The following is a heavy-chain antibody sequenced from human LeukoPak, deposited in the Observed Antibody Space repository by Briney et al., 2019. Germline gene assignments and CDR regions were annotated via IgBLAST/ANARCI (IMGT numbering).Heavy chain of an antibody. V-gene: IGHV1-8*02. J-gene: IGHJ4*02. CDR1: GYTFTGYD. Sequence: ASVKVSCKASGYTFTGYDINWVRQATGQGLEWMGWMNPNSGNTGYAQKFQGRVTMTEDTSTDTAYMELSSLRSEDTAVYYCATALSAYCGGDCPDYWGQGTLVTVSS. CDR2: MNPNSGNT. CDR3: ATALSAYCGGDCPDY. D-gene: IGHD2-21*02.